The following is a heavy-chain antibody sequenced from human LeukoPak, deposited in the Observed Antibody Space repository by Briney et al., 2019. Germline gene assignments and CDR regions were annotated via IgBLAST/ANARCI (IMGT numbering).Heavy chain of an antibody. Sequence: PSETLSLTCSVSGGPITSYYWSWMPQPPGKGLEGIVHVSDGRKTNYSPSLRSRVSISVDTSKNQFSLKLNSVTAADTAVYFCARASTTFDDWGQGPLVTVSS. V-gene: IGHV4-59*01. J-gene: IGHJ4*02. CDR3: ARASTTFDD. CDR2: VSDGRKT. D-gene: IGHD1-14*01. CDR1: GGPITSYY.